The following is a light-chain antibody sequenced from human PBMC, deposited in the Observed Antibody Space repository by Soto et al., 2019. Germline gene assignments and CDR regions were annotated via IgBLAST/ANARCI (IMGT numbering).Light chain of an antibody. CDR1: QTIYDK. CDR2: DAS. V-gene: IGKV3-15*01. CDR3: QQYNRWPLT. Sequence: EIVMTQSPATLSVSPGERVSLSCRASQTIYDKLAWYQQKPGQTPRLLIYDASTRATGIPGSFSGSGSGTEFTLTISSLQSEDFAVYYCQQYNRWPLTFGGGTKVDTK. J-gene: IGKJ4*01.